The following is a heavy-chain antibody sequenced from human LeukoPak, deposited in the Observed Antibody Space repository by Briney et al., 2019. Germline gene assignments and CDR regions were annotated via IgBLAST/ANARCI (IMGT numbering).Heavy chain of an antibody. Sequence: PGGSLRLSCAASGFTFSSYWMSWVRQAPGKGLVWVSRIISDGTSATYADSVKGRFTMSRDNAKNTLYLEMNSLRADDTAVYYCARDARYNIDVWGQGTTVTVSS. J-gene: IGHJ6*02. CDR3: ARDARYNIDV. CDR2: IISDGTSA. CDR1: GFTFSSYW. V-gene: IGHV3-74*01. D-gene: IGHD3-9*01.